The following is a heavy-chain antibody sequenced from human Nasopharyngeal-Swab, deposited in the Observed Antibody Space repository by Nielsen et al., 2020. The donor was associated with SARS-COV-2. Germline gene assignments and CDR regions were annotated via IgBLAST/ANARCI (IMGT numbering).Heavy chain of an antibody. V-gene: IGHV3-9*01. Sequence: SLKISCAASGSTFDDYAMHWVRQAPGKGLEWVSGISWNSGSIGYADSVKGRFTISRDNAKNSLYLQMNSLRAEDTALYYCASGPYWGQGTLVTVSS. CDR2: ISWNSGSI. J-gene: IGHJ4*02. CDR3: ASGPY. CDR1: GSTFDDYA.